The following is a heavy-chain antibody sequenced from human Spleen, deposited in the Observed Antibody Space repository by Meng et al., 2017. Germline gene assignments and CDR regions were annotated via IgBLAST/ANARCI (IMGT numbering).Heavy chain of an antibody. J-gene: IGHJ5*02. CDR3: VRNEGYSFGA. CDR1: GDSIRSRDW. D-gene: IGHD2-21*01. CDR2: ISQGSGRT. Sequence: QVPLRGSGPGLVKPSGTRSLPCAVAGDSIRSRDWWSWVRQPPGKGLEWIGEISQGSGRTNYNPSLKSRVTISLDKSKNQFSLNVNSVTAADTAVYYCVRNEGYSFGAWGQGTLVTVSS. V-gene: IGHV4-4*02.